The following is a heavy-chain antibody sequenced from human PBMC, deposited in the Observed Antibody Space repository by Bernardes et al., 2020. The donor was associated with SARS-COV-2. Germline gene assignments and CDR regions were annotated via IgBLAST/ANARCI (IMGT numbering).Heavy chain of an antibody. CDR2: MNPNSGNT. CDR1: GYTFTSYD. J-gene: IGHJ6*02. Sequence: ASVKVSCKASGYTFTSYDINWVRQATGQGLEWMGWMNPNSGNTGYAQKFQGRVTMTRNTSISTAYMELSSLRSEDTAVYYCARANPTGYSYYYYYYGMDVWGQGTTVTVSS. D-gene: IGHD3-9*01. CDR3: ARANPTGYSYYYYYYGMDV. V-gene: IGHV1-8*01.